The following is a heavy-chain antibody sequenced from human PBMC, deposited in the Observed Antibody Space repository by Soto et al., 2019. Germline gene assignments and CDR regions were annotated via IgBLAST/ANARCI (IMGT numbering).Heavy chain of an antibody. CDR1: GLTFTSYA. V-gene: IGHV3-23*01. CDR2: ISGSGGKI. CDR3: AKDPSYDFWRGHNWFDP. Sequence: GGSLRLSCAASGLTFTSYAMSWVRQAPGKGLEWVSAISGSGGKIYYADSVKGRFTISRDNSRNTLYLQMNSLRAEDTAVYYCAKDPSYDFWRGHNWFDPWGQGTLVTVSS. J-gene: IGHJ5*02. D-gene: IGHD3-3*01.